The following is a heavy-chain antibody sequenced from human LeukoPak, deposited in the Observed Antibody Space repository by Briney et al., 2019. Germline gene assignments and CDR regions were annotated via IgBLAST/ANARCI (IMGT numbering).Heavy chain of an antibody. CDR3: ARSITGTGFDY. D-gene: IGHD1-20*01. CDR1: GGSISSGGYY. V-gene: IGHV4-30-2*01. J-gene: IGHJ4*02. Sequence: SETLSLTCTVSGGSISSGGYYWSWIRQPPGKGLEWIGYIYHSGSTYYNPSLKSRVTISVDRSKNQFSPKLSSVTAADTAVYYCARSITGTGFDYWGQGTLVTVSS. CDR2: IYHSGST.